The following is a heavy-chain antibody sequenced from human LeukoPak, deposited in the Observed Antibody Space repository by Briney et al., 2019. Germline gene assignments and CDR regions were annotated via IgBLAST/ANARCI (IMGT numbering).Heavy chain of an antibody. V-gene: IGHV4-34*01. CDR3: ARGRVARAPFFDY. CDR2: IYHTGST. D-gene: IGHD2-15*01. CDR1: GGFLMGYF. J-gene: IGHJ4*02. Sequence: SGALSHTLPVIGGFLMGYFWSWIRPPPRKGVEWIGEIYHTGSTDYNPSLKSRVTVSVDTSKNQFALKLSSVTAADTAVYYCARGRVARAPFFDYWGQGTLVTVSS.